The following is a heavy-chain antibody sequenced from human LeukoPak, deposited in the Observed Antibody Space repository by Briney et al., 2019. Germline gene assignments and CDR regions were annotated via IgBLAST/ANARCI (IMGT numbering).Heavy chain of an antibody. J-gene: IGHJ3*02. V-gene: IGHV1-2*06. D-gene: IGHD4-23*01. CDR3: ARGARWYDAFDI. CDR2: INPNSVGT. Sequence: ASVKVSCKAFGYTFTRFYMHLVRQDPGQGLEWIGRINPNSVGTNYAQKFQGRVTMTRDTSISTGYMELSRLRSDDTAVYYCARGARWYDAFDIWGQGTMVTVSS. CDR1: GYTFTRFY.